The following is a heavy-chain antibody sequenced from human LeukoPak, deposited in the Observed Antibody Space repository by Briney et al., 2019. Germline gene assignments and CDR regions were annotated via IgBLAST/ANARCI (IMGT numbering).Heavy chain of an antibody. CDR3: ARSVVGSYYFDY. J-gene: IGHJ4*02. Sequence: SETLSLTCTVSGGSISSGGYYWSWIRQHPGNGLEWNGYIYYSGSTYYNPSLKSRVIISVDTSKNQFSLKLSSVTAADTAVYYCARSVVGSYYFDYWGQGTLVSVSS. D-gene: IGHD1-26*01. V-gene: IGHV4-31*03. CDR1: GGSISSGGYY. CDR2: IYYSGST.